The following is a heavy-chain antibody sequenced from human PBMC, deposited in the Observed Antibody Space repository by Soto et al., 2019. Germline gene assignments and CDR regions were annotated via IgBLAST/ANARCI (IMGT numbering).Heavy chain of an antibody. J-gene: IGHJ4*02. Sequence: QITLKESGPTLVKPTQTLTLTCTFSGFSLSTRGVGVGWIRQPPGKALEWLTLIYWDDDKRYSPSLKSRLTITNDTTKNQVVLTMTNMDPGDTATYYCVRCLWFGEFHWGQGTLVTVSS. D-gene: IGHD3-10*01. CDR1: GFSLSTRGVG. CDR3: VRCLWFGEFH. CDR2: IYWDDDK. V-gene: IGHV2-5*02.